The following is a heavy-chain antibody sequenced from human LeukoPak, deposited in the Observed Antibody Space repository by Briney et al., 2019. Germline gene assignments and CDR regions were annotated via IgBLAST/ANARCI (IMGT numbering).Heavy chain of an antibody. Sequence: ASVKVSCKASGGSFSNYAISWVRQAPGQGLEWMGWISAYNGNTNYAQKLQGRVTMTTDTSTSTAYMELRSLRSDDTAVYYCARIGVLFGVVIPNCFDPWGQGTLVTVSS. CDR3: ARIGVLFGVVIPNCFDP. V-gene: IGHV1-18*01. J-gene: IGHJ5*02. CDR1: GGSFSNYA. CDR2: ISAYNGNT. D-gene: IGHD3-3*01.